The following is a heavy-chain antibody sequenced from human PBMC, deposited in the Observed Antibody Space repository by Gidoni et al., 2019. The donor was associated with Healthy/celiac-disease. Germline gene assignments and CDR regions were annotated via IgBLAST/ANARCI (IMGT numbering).Heavy chain of an antibody. Sequence: QVQLVQSGAEVKKPGASVKVSCKASGYTFTSYVISWVRQAPGQGLEWMGWISAYNGNTNYAQKLQGRVTMTTDTSTSTAYMELRSLRSDDTAVDYCARTTNYYDSSGYYVPTFFDYWGQGTLVTVSS. D-gene: IGHD3-22*01. CDR2: ISAYNGNT. V-gene: IGHV1-18*01. J-gene: IGHJ4*02. CDR1: GYTFTSYV. CDR3: ARTTNYYDSSGYYVPTFFDY.